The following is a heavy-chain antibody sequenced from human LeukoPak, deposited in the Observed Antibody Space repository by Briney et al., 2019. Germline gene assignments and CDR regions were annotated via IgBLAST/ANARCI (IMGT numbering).Heavy chain of an antibody. V-gene: IGHV1-18*01. CDR2: ISAYNGNT. CDR3: ARMGSGIDYGGNPGAYYFDY. J-gene: IGHJ4*02. D-gene: IGHD4-23*01. Sequence: ASVKVSCKASGYTFTSYGISWVRQAPGQGLEWMGWISAYNGNTNYAQKLQGRVTMTTDTSTSTAYMELRSLRSDDTAVYYCARMGSGIDYGGNPGAYYFDYWGQGTLVTVSS. CDR1: GYTFTSYG.